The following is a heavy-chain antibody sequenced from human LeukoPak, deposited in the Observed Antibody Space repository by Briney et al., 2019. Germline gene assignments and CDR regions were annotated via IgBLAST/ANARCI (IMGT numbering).Heavy chain of an antibody. CDR3: ARESRGGKADY. D-gene: IGHD2-15*01. CDR2: ISSSSTI. CDR1: GFTFSSYS. Sequence: GGSLRLSCAASGFTFSSYSMNWVRQAPGKGLEWVSYISSSSTIYYADSVKGRFTISRDNAKNSLYLQMNSLRAEDTAVYYCARESRGGKADYWGQGTLVTVSS. J-gene: IGHJ4*02. V-gene: IGHV3-48*01.